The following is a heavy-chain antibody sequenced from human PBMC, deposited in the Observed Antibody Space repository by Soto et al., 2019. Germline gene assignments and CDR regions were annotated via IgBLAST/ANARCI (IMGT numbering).Heavy chain of an antibody. J-gene: IGHJ4*02. CDR2: IYYSGST. V-gene: IGHV4-59*08. CDR3: ARGYGDYVLDY. CDR1: GGSISSYY. Sequence: SETLSLTCTVSGGSISSYYWSLLRQPPGKGLEWIGYIYYSGSTNYNPSLKSRVTISVDTSKNQFSLKLSSVTAADTAVYYCARGYGDYVLDYWGQGTLVTVSS. D-gene: IGHD4-17*01.